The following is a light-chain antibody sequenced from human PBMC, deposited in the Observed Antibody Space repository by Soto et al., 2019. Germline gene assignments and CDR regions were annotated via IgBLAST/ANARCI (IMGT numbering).Light chain of an antibody. Sequence: DIQMTQSPSTLSASVGDRVTVTCRASQTIGSWLAWYQQKPGRAPKLLIFDASSLESGVPSRFSGSGSAAEFTLTISSLQPDDFATYYCQQYNNYWTFGQGTKV. CDR3: QQYNNYWT. J-gene: IGKJ1*01. CDR2: DAS. CDR1: QTIGSW. V-gene: IGKV1-5*01.